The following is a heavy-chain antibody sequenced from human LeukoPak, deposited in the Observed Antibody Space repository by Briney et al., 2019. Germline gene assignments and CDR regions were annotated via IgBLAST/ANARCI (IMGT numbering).Heavy chain of an antibody. CDR2: IYYSGST. CDR3: ARSSERSITIFGAQAGNWFDP. D-gene: IGHD3-3*01. V-gene: IGHV4-59*01. Sequence: SETLSLTRTVSGGSISSYYWSWIRQPPGKGLEWIGYIYYSGSTNYNPSLKSRVTISVDTSKNQFSLKLSSVTAADTAVYYCARSSERSITIFGAQAGNWFDPWGQGTLVTVSS. CDR1: GGSISSYY. J-gene: IGHJ5*02.